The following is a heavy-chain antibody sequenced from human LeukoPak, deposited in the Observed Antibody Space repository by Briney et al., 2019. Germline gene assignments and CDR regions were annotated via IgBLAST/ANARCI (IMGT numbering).Heavy chain of an antibody. D-gene: IGHD3-10*01. CDR2: IYTTGST. CDR3: ARTTMVRGTYYMDV. Sequence: SETLSLTCTVSGGSISSDYWSWIRQPAGKGLEWIGRIYTTGSTNYSPSLKSRVTMSVDTSKNQFSLKLSSVTAADTAVYYCARTTMVRGTYYMDVWGKGTTVTVSS. J-gene: IGHJ6*03. CDR1: GGSISSDY. V-gene: IGHV4-4*07.